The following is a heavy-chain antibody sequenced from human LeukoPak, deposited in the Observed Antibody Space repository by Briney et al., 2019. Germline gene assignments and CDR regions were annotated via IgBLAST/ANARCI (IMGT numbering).Heavy chain of an antibody. V-gene: IGHV3-30-3*01. Sequence: GRSLRPSCAASGFTFSSYAMRWVRQAPGKGLEWVAVISYDGSNKYYADSVKGRFTISRDNSKNTLYLQMNSLRAEDTAVYYCARSPWYYYGMDVWGQGTTVTVSS. CDR2: ISYDGSNK. CDR1: GFTFSSYA. J-gene: IGHJ6*02. CDR3: ARSPWYYYGMDV.